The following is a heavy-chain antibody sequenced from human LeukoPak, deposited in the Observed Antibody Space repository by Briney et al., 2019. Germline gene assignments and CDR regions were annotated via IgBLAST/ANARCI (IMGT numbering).Heavy chain of an antibody. Sequence: RGSLRLSCAASGFTFSSYSMNWVRQAPGKGLEWVSSISSSSSYIYYADSVKGRFTISRDNAKNSLYLQMNSLRAEDTAVYYCARAALAVAPSTGYWGQGSLVTVSS. D-gene: IGHD6-19*01. J-gene: IGHJ4*02. V-gene: IGHV3-21*01. CDR1: GFTFSSYS. CDR3: ARAALAVAPSTGY. CDR2: ISSSSSYI.